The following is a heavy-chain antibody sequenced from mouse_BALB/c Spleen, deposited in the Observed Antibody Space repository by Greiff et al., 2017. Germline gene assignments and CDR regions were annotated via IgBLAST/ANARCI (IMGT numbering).Heavy chain of an antibody. V-gene: IGHV5-6*01. CDR1: GFTFSSYG. CDR2: ISSGGSYT. J-gene: IGHJ4*01. CDR3: AREYYYGSSSYAMDY. Sequence: VQLKESGGDLVKPGGSLKLSCAASGFTFSSYGMSWVRQTPDKRLEWVATISSGGSYTYYPDSVKGRFTISRDNAKNTLYLQMSSLKSEDTAMYYCAREYYYGSSSYAMDYWGQGTSVTVSS. D-gene: IGHD1-1*01.